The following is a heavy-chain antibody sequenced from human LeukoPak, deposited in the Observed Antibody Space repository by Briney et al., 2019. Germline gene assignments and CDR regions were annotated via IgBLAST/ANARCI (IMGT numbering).Heavy chain of an antibody. CDR2: IYYSGST. CDR3: ARERGGGDYDYVRGSYRYTAGVFDY. D-gene: IGHD3-16*02. Sequence: PSETLSLTCTVSGGSISSSSYYWGWIRQPPGKGLEWIGSIYYSGSTYYNPSLKSRVTISVDTSKNQFSLKLSSVTAAEPAVDYWARERGGGDYDYVRGSYRYTAGVFDYWGQGTLVTVSS. CDR1: GGSISSSSYY. J-gene: IGHJ4*02. V-gene: IGHV4-39*07.